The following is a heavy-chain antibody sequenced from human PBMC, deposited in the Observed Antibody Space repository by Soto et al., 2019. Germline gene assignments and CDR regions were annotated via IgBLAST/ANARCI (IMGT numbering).Heavy chain of an antibody. Sequence: QLQLQESGPGLVKPSETLSLTCTVSGGSISSRSYYWGWIRQPPGKGLEWIGSIYYTGSTYYNPSLKSRVTISVDTSNNQSSLQLRSVTAADTAVYHSANHRVYPSSGNFAYWGQGTLVPVSS. D-gene: IGHD3-22*01. J-gene: IGHJ4*02. CDR2: IYYTGST. CDR1: GGSISSRSYY. V-gene: IGHV4-39*01. CDR3: ANHRVYPSSGNFAY.